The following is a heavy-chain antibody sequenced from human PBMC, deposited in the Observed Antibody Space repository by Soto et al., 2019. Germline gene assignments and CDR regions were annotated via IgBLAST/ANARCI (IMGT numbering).Heavy chain of an antibody. J-gene: IGHJ6*02. CDR1: GGSISSYY. CDR3: ARDRGVVVVAATAYYYYYGMDV. Sequence: SETLSLTCTVSGGSISSYYWSWIRQPAGKGLEWIGRIYTSGSTNYNPSLKSRVTMSVDTSKNQFSQKLSSVTAADTAVYYCARDRGVVVVAATAYYYYYGMDVWGQGTTVTVSS. V-gene: IGHV4-4*07. CDR2: IYTSGST. D-gene: IGHD2-15*01.